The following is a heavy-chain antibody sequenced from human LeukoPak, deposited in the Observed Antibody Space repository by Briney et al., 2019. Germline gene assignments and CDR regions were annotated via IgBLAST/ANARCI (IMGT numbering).Heavy chain of an antibody. Sequence: ASVKVSCKASGGTFSSYAISWVRQAPGQGLEWMGRIIPILGIANYAQKFQGRVTITADKSTTTAYMELSSLRSDDTAVYYCAREDTMVRGVIITSNWFDPWGQGTLVTVSS. V-gene: IGHV1-69*04. CDR2: IIPILGIA. D-gene: IGHD3-10*01. J-gene: IGHJ5*02. CDR3: AREDTMVRGVIITSNWFDP. CDR1: GGTFSSYA.